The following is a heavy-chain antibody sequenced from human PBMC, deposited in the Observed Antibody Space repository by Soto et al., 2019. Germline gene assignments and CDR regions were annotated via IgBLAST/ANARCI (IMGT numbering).Heavy chain of an antibody. CDR2: INAGNGNT. CDR3: ARYLGSSSWSPFDY. J-gene: IGHJ4*02. D-gene: IGHD6-13*01. CDR1: GYTFTSYA. V-gene: IGHV1-3*01. Sequence: ASVKVSCKASGYTFTSYAMHWMRQAPGQRLEWMGWINAGNGNTKYSQKFQGRVTITRDTSASTAYMELSSLRSEDTAVYYCARYLGSSSWSPFDYWGKGCLVTVSS.